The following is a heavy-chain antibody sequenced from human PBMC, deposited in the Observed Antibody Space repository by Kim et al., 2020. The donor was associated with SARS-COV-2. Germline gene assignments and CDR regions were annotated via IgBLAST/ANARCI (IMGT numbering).Heavy chain of an antibody. CDR3: ARDGGGYDLGRWFDP. Sequence: SETLSLTCTVSGGSISSGGYYWSWIRQHPGKGLEWIGYIYYSGSTYYNPSLKSRVTILVDTSKNQFSLKLSSVTAADTAVYYCARDGGGYDLGRWFDPWGQGTLVTVSS. CDR1: GGSISSGGYY. D-gene: IGHD5-12*01. J-gene: IGHJ5*02. CDR2: IYYSGST. V-gene: IGHV4-31*03.